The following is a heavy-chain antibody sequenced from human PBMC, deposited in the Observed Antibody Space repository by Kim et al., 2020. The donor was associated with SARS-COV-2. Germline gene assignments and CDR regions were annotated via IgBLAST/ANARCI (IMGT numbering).Heavy chain of an antibody. J-gene: IGHJ5*02. D-gene: IGHD3-10*01. Sequence: NPSLKSRVTISVDTSKNQFSLRLTSVTAADTAVYYGARDAYYFASGRFDPWGQGTLVTVSS. CDR3: ARDAYYFASGRFDP. V-gene: IGHV4-59*01.